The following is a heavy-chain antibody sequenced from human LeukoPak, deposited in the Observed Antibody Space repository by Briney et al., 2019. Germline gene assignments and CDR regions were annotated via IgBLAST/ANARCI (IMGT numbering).Heavy chain of an antibody. CDR3: ARDLSSTPNWELDH. D-gene: IGHD1-1*01. J-gene: IGHJ4*02. CDR2: INAGSGDT. CDR1: GYTFSGYF. Sequence: ASVKVSCKASGYTFSGYFVHWVRQAPGQGLEWMGRINAGSGDTEFAQKFQGRVTMTRDTFVSTAYMEVSGLTSDDTAMYYCARDLSSTPNWELDHWGQGTPVTVSS. V-gene: IGHV1-2*06.